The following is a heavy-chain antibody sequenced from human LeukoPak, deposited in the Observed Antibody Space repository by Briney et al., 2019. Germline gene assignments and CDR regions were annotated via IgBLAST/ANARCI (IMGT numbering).Heavy chain of an antibody. CDR1: GFTFDDYA. V-gene: IGHV3-9*01. Sequence: GGSLRLSCAASGFTFDDYAMHWVRQAPGKGLEWVSGISRNSGSIGYADSVKGRFTISRDNAKNSLYLQMNSLRAEDTALYYCAKDTGIVATTVDYWGQGTLVTVSS. D-gene: IGHD5-12*01. CDR3: AKDTGIVATTVDY. CDR2: ISRNSGSI. J-gene: IGHJ4*02.